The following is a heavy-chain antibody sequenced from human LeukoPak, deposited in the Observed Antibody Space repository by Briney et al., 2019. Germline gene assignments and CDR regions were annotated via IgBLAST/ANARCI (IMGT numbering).Heavy chain of an antibody. CDR3: ASLPFGDLAYYFDY. D-gene: IGHD3-10*01. Sequence: SETLSLTCTVSGGSISSGDYYWSWIRQPPGKGLEWIGYIYYSGSTYYNPSLKSRLTISVDTSKNQFSLKLTSVTAADTAVYYCASLPFGDLAYYFDYWGQGTLVTVSS. J-gene: IGHJ4*02. CDR2: IYYSGST. CDR1: GGSISSGDYY. V-gene: IGHV4-30-4*01.